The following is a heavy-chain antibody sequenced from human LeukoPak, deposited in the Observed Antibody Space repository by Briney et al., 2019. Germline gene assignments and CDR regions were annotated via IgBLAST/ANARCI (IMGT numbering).Heavy chain of an antibody. V-gene: IGHV1-18*01. CDR3: AAPDTYYYDSSGYFDY. J-gene: IGHJ4*02. CDR2: ISAYNGNT. Sequence: PRASVKVSCKASGYTFTSYGISWVRQAPGQGLEWRGWISAYNGNTNYAQKLQGRVTMTTDTSTSTAYMELRSLRSEDTAVYYCAAPDTYYYDSSGYFDYWGQGTLVTVSS. CDR1: GYTFTSYG. D-gene: IGHD3-22*01.